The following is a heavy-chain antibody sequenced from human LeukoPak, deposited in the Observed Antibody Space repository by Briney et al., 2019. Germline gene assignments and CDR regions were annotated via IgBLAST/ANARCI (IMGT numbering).Heavy chain of an antibody. J-gene: IGHJ3*02. Sequence: GGSLRLSCAASGFTFSSYGMHWVRQAPGNGLERVAFIRYDGSNKYYADSVRGRFTISRDNSKNTLYLQMNSLRAEDTAVYYCAKDLSGYSYGYNAFDIWGQGTMVTVSS. CDR1: GFTFSSYG. V-gene: IGHV3-30*02. D-gene: IGHD5-18*01. CDR2: IRYDGSNK. CDR3: AKDLSGYSYGYNAFDI.